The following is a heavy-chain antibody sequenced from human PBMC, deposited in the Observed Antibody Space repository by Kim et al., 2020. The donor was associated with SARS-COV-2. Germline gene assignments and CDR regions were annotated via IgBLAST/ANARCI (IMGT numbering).Heavy chain of an antibody. D-gene: IGHD2-2*01. CDR3: ARGTVVVPAAFDY. Sequence: YNPSLKSRVTISVDTSKNQFSLKLSSVTAAGTAVYYCARGTVVVPAAFDYWGQGTLVTVSS. J-gene: IGHJ4*02. V-gene: IGHV4-34*01.